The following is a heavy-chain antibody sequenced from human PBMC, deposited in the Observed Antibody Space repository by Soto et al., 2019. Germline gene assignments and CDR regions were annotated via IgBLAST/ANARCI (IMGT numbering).Heavy chain of an antibody. Sequence: SVKVSCKASGGTFSSYAISWVRQAPGQGLEWMGGIIPIFGTANYAQKFQGRVTITADESTSTAYMELSSLRSEDTAVYYCARDHRIAAAVTRWFDPWGQGTLVTVSS. CDR2: IIPIFGTA. CDR1: GGTFSSYA. V-gene: IGHV1-69*13. CDR3: ARDHRIAAAVTRWFDP. D-gene: IGHD6-13*01. J-gene: IGHJ5*02.